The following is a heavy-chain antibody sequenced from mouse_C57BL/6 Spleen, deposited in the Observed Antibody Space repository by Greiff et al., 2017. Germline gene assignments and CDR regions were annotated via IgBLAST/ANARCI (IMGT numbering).Heavy chain of an antibody. CDR2: IYPGSGNT. Sequence: VQVVESGAELVRPGDSVKLSCKASGYTFTDYYINWVKQRPGQGLEWIARIYPGSGNTYYNEKVKGKGTLTAEKSSSTAYMQLSSLTSEESAVYFCARGCYYYGSSPGAWFAYWGQGTLVTVSA. V-gene: IGHV1-76*01. CDR3: ARGCYYYGSSPGAWFAY. J-gene: IGHJ3*01. D-gene: IGHD1-1*01. CDR1: GYTFTDYY.